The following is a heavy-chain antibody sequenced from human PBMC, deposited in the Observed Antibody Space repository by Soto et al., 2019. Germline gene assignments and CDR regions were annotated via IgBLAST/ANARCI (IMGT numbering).Heavy chain of an antibody. V-gene: IGHV4-34*01. Sequence: PSETLSLTCAVYGGSFSGYYWSWIRQPPGKGLEWIGEINHSGSTNYNPSLKSRVTISVDTSKNQFSLKLSSVTAADTAVYYCARGYNWNDVDYWGQGTLVTVSS. CDR2: INHSGST. J-gene: IGHJ4*02. CDR3: ARGYNWNDVDY. D-gene: IGHD1-1*01. CDR1: GGSFSGYY.